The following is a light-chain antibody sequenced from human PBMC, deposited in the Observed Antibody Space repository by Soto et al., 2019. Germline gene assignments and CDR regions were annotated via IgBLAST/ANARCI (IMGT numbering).Light chain of an antibody. J-gene: IGKJ4*01. CDR3: QQFDGYPLT. CDR2: DAS. Sequence: DIQMTQSPSTLSASVGDRVTITCRASQSISSWLAWYQQKPGKAPKLLIYDASSLEGGVPSRFSGSGSGTEFTLTISCLQSEDFATYYCQQFDGYPLTFGGGTKVDIK. CDR1: QSISSW. V-gene: IGKV1-5*01.